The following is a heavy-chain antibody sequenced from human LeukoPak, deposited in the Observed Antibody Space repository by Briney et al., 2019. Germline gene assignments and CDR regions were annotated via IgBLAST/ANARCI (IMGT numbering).Heavy chain of an antibody. Sequence: GGSLRLSCAASGFTFSDYYMSWIPQAPGKGLEWVSYISSSGSTIYYADSVKGRFTISRDNAKNSLYLQMNSLRAEDTAVYYCARGNLDYYDSSGYYHTPYYFDYWGQGTLVTVSS. V-gene: IGHV3-11*04. CDR3: ARGNLDYYDSSGYYHTPYYFDY. D-gene: IGHD3-22*01. CDR1: GFTFSDYY. CDR2: ISSSGSTI. J-gene: IGHJ4*02.